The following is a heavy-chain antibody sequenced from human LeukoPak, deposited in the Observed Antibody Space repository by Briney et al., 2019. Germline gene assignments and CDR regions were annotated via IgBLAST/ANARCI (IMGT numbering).Heavy chain of an antibody. CDR2: IIPIFGTA. CDR3: ARDRSSGWWSWFDP. CDR1: GYTFTVYY. Sequence: SVTVSFKASGYTFTVYYMHWVRQAPGQGLEWMGGIIPIFGTANYAQKFQGRVTITADESTSTAYMELSSLRSEDTAVYYCARDRSSGWWSWFDPWGQGTLVTVSS. D-gene: IGHD6-19*01. J-gene: IGHJ5*02. V-gene: IGHV1-69*13.